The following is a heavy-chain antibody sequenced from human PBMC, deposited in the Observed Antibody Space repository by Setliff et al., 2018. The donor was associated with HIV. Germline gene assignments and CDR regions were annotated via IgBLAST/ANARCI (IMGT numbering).Heavy chain of an antibody. Sequence: SETLSLTCAVYGGSFSGYYWGWIRQPPGKGLEWIGEINHSGSTNYNPSLKSRVTISVDTSKNQFSLKLSSVTAADTAVYYCARGSPFIAARNNWFDPWGQGTLVTVSS. CDR2: INHSGST. CDR3: ARGSPFIAARNNWFDP. V-gene: IGHV4-34*01. CDR1: GGSFSGYY. J-gene: IGHJ5*02. D-gene: IGHD6-6*01.